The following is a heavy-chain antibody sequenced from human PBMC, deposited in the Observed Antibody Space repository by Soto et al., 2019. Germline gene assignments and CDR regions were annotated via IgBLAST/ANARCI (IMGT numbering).Heavy chain of an antibody. V-gene: IGHV2-5*01. J-gene: IGHJ4*02. CDR3: AHRRGADYKGCFHY. D-gene: IGHD4-4*01. CDR2: IYWSDEK. Sequence: QITLKESGPTLVKPTQTLTLTCTFSGFSLSTSGVGVGWIRQPPGKALEWLALIYWSDEKRYSPSLSSRLTITKDTSKNHVVLTMTNMDPVDTAPYYCAHRRGADYKGCFHYWGQGTLVTVSS. CDR1: GFSLSTSGVG.